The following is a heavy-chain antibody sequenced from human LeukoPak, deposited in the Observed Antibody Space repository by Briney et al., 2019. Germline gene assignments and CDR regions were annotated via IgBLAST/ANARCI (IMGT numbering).Heavy chain of an antibody. Sequence: SETLSLTCTVSGGSISSGGYYWSWIRQHPGKGLEWIGEINHSGSTNYNPSLKSRVTISVDTSKNQFSLKLSSVTAADTAVYYCARRSTGYSSSWYPRANWFDPWGQGTLVTVSS. CDR3: ARRSTGYSSSWYPRANWFDP. D-gene: IGHD6-13*01. CDR2: INHSGST. J-gene: IGHJ5*02. CDR1: GGSISSGGYY. V-gene: IGHV4-39*07.